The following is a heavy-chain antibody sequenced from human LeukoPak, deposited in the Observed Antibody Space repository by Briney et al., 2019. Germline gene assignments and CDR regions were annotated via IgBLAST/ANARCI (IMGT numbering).Heavy chain of an antibody. J-gene: IGHJ5*02. CDR2: IYYSGST. CDR3: ARGFRGPFDP. CDR1: GGSISSGGYS. V-gene: IGHV4-30-4*07. Sequence: PSETLSLTCAVSGGSISSGGYSWSWIRQPPGKGLEWIGYIYYSGSTYYNPSLKSRVTISVDTSKNQFSLKLSSVTAADTAVYYCARGFRGPFDPWGQGTLVTVSS.